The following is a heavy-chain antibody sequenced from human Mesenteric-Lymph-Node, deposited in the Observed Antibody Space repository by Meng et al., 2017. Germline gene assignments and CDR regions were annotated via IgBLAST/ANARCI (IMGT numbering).Heavy chain of an antibody. Sequence: GESLKISCAASGFTFTTYEMSWLRQAPGKGLEWVAHIKKDGSETYYVDSVKGRFTISRDNAKNSLYLQLNSLGAEDTAVYYCAKYSSRALEYWGQGTLVTVSS. CDR3: AKYSSRALEY. CDR1: GFTFTTYE. CDR2: IKKDGSET. J-gene: IGHJ4*02. V-gene: IGHV3-7*01. D-gene: IGHD6-13*01.